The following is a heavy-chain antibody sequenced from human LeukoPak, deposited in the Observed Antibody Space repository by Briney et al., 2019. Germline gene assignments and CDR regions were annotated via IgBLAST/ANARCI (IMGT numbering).Heavy chain of an antibody. CDR1: GYTFTTYA. Sequence: LGASVKVSCKASGYTFTTYAMHWVRQAPGQRLEWMGWINAGTDNTKYSQKFQGRLTITRDTSASTAYMELSSLRSEDTAVYYCARGNVVSAAGDYWGQGTLVTVSS. J-gene: IGHJ4*02. CDR2: INAGTDNT. D-gene: IGHD6-13*01. CDR3: ARGNVVSAAGDY. V-gene: IGHV1-3*01.